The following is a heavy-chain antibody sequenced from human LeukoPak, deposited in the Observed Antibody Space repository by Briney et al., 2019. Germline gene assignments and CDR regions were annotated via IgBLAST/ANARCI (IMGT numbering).Heavy chain of an antibody. V-gene: IGHV3-48*03. CDR1: GFTFSSYE. Sequence: EGSLRLSCAASGFTFSSYEMNWVRQAPGRGLEWVSCISSSGSTIYYADSVKGRFTISRDNAKNSLYLQMNSLRAEDTAVYYCASVFSYYYDSSEPSMVWGQGTMVTVSS. D-gene: IGHD3-22*01. J-gene: IGHJ3*01. CDR2: ISSSGSTI. CDR3: ASVFSYYYDSSEPSMV.